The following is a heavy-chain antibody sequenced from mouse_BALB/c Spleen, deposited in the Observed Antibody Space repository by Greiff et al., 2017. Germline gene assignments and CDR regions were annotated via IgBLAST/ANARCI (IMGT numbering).Heavy chain of an antibody. Sequence: EVKLVESGGGLVQPGGSLSLSCATSGFTFPDYYMSWVRQPPGKALEWLGFIRNKANGYTTEYSASVKGRFTISRDNSQSILYLQMNTLRAEDSATYYCERDIGPHFDYWGQGTTLTVSS. J-gene: IGHJ2*01. V-gene: IGHV7-3*02. CDR1: GFTFPDYY. CDR2: IRNKANGYTT. D-gene: IGHD3-3*01. CDR3: ERDIGPHFDY.